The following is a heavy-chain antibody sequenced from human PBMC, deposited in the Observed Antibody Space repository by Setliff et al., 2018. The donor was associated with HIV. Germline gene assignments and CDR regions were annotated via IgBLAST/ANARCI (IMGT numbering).Heavy chain of an antibody. CDR3: AKGRRPVDLVSTSIRYYFYMGV. CDR2: IRHDGSYA. D-gene: IGHD5-12*01. V-gene: IGHV3-30*02. CDR1: GFTFSTYD. J-gene: IGHJ6*03. Sequence: GGSLRLSCATSGFTFSTYDMHWVRQAPGKGLEWVAFIRHDGSYAYYADSVKGRFTMSRDNSKNTVSLEMNSLRVEDTGVYYCAKGRRPVDLVSTSIRYYFYMGVWGKGTTVTVSS.